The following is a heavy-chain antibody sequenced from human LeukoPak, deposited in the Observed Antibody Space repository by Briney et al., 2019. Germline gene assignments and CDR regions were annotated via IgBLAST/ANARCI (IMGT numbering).Heavy chain of an antibody. D-gene: IGHD6-19*01. CDR3: ARDDSYSSGELDY. CDR1: GYTFTSYG. CDR2: ISAYNGNT. J-gene: IGHJ4*02. Sequence: ASVKVSCKASGYTFTSYGISWVRQAPGQGLEWMGWISAYNGNTNYAQKLQGRVTMTTDTSTSTAYVGLRSLRSDDTAVYYCARDDSYSSGELDYWGQGTLVTVSS. V-gene: IGHV1-18*01.